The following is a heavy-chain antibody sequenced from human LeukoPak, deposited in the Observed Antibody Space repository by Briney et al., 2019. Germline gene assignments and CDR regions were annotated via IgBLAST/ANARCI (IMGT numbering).Heavy chain of an antibody. V-gene: IGHV4-59*01. Sequence: PSETLSLTCTVSGGSISSFYWNWIRQPPGKGLEWIGYIYYSGNTDYNPSLKSRVTISVDTSKNQCSLKLNSVTAADTAVYYCARGGYDYGYYFDSWGQGTLVTVSS. CDR2: IYYSGNT. D-gene: IGHD5-12*01. CDR3: ARGGYDYGYYFDS. CDR1: GGSISSFY. J-gene: IGHJ4*02.